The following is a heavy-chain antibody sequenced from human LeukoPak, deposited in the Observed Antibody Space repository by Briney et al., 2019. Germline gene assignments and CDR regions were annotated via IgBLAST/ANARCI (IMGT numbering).Heavy chain of an antibody. J-gene: IGHJ5*02. CDR1: GFTVSTNY. CDR3: ARDSSGWYDH. Sequence: PGGSLRLSCAASGFTVSTNYMSRVRQAPGRGLEWVSVIYAGGTPYYADSVKGRFTIARDNSKNTLYLQMNSLRDEDTAVYYCARDSSGWYDHWGQGTLVTVSS. V-gene: IGHV3-53*01. CDR2: IYAGGTP. D-gene: IGHD6-19*01.